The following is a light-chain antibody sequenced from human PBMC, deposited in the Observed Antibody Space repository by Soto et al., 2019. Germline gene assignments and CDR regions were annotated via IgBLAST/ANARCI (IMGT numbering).Light chain of an antibody. V-gene: IGKV3-11*01. CDR1: QSVSNY. J-gene: IGKJ1*01. Sequence: EIVVTQSPAALSLSPGERATLSCRASQSVSNYLALYQQKPGQAPRLLIYDASNRATGIPARFSGSGSGTDFTLTIISLQPEDFAVYYSQQRTNWPWTFAQGTKVDIK. CDR2: DAS. CDR3: QQRTNWPWT.